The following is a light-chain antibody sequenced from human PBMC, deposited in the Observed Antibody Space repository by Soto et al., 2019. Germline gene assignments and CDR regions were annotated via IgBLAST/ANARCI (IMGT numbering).Light chain of an antibody. CDR3: QQYGDSPST. J-gene: IGKJ5*01. Sequence: DIVVTQSPATLSVSPGERATLSCRASQSVSSDYLAWYQQKPGQAPRLLIYGASTRATHIPDRFSGSGSGTDFTLTISRLEPEDSAVYLCQQYGDSPSTFGQGTRLEIK. V-gene: IGKV3-20*01. CDR2: GAS. CDR1: QSVSSDY.